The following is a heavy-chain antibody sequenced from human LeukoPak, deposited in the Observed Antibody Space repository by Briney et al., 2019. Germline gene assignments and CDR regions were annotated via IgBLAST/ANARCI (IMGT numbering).Heavy chain of an antibody. J-gene: IGHJ4*02. D-gene: IGHD5-12*01. CDR1: GYTFTGYY. CDR2: INPNSGGI. CDR3: ASLKGGYDYSDY. V-gene: IGHV1-2*02. Sequence: ASVKVSCKASGYTFTGYYMHWVRPAPGQGLEWMGWINPNSGGINYAQKFQGRVTMTRDTSISTAYMELSRLRSDGTAVYHWASLKGGYDYSDYWGQGTLVTVSS.